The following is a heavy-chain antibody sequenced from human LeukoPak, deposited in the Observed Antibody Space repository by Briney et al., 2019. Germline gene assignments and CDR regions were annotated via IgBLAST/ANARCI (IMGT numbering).Heavy chain of an antibody. CDR3: ARGGYSYGYSYY. D-gene: IGHD5-18*01. Sequence: SETLSLTCTVSGGSISSSSYYWGWIRQPPGKGLEWIGSIYYSGSTYYNPSLKSRVTISVDTSKNQFSLKLSPVTAADTAVYYCARGGYSYGYSYYWGQGTLVTVSS. V-gene: IGHV4-39*01. J-gene: IGHJ4*02. CDR2: IYYSGST. CDR1: GGSISSSSYY.